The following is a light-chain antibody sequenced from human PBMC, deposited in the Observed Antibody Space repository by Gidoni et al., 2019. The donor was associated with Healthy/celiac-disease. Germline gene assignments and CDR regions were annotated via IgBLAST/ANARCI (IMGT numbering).Light chain of an antibody. Sequence: DIQLTPSPSFLSASVGDRVTITCRASQGISSYVAWYQQKPGKAPKLLIYAASTLQSGVPSRCSGSGSGTEFTLTISSLQPEDFATYDGQQLKSNGNTFGQXTKLRSN. J-gene: IGKJ2*01. CDR2: AAS. V-gene: IGKV1-9*01. CDR1: QGISSY. CDR3: QQLKSNGNT.